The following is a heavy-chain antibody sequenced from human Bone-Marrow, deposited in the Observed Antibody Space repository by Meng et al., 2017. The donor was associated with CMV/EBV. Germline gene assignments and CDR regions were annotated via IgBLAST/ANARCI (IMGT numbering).Heavy chain of an antibody. CDR3: ARVPELTLSMDV. CDR2: MNPNSGNT. J-gene: IGHJ6*02. Sequence: ASVKVSCKASGYTFTSYDINWVRQATGQGLEWMGWMNPNSGNTGYAQKFQGRVTITRNTSISTAYMELSSLRSEDTAVYYCARVPELTLSMDVWGQGTTVTVYS. D-gene: IGHD1-1*01. CDR1: GYTFTSYD. V-gene: IGHV1-8*03.